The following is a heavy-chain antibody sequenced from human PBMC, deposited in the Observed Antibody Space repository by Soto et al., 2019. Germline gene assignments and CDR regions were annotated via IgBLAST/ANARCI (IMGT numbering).Heavy chain of an antibody. J-gene: IGHJ5*02. V-gene: IGHV3-30-3*02. CDR3: AKTYYYHRRGYYQNWFDP. Sequence: PGGSLRPSCGASGFTFSSYAMHWIRQAPGKGLEWVAIISFDGSNEYYADSVKGRFTISRDNSKDTLYLQVRTLRAEDTAAYYCAKTYYYHRRGYYQNWFDPWGQGTLVTVSS. CDR1: GFTFSSYA. CDR2: ISFDGSNE. D-gene: IGHD3-22*01.